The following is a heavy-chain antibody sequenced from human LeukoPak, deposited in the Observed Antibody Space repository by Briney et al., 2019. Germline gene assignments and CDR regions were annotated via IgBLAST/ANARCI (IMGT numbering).Heavy chain of an antibody. D-gene: IGHD3-16*01. J-gene: IGHJ4*02. CDR3: ARGLRGRRPDY. Sequence: SSETLSLTCTVSGDSISSSSYYWGWIRQPPGTGLEWIGSIYYTGYTYDNPSLKSRVTISIDTSKNQFSLKLSSVTAADTAVYYCARGLRGRRPDYWGQGTLVTVSS. CDR2: IYYTGYT. CDR1: GDSISSSSYY. V-gene: IGHV4-39*07.